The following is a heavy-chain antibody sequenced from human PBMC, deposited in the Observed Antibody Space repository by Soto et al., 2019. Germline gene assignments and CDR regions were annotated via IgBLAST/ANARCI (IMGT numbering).Heavy chain of an antibody. CDR3: ARHRCSGGSCYPYYYYGMEV. J-gene: IGHJ6*04. Sequence: GESLKISCKGSGYSFTSYWIGWVRQMPWKGLEWMGIIYPCDSDTRYSPSFQGQVTISADKSISTAYLQWSSLKASDTAMYYCARHRCSGGSCYPYYYYGMEVWGKGNRVTVSS. CDR2: IYPCDSDT. D-gene: IGHD2-15*01. CDR1: GYSFTSYW. V-gene: IGHV5-51*01.